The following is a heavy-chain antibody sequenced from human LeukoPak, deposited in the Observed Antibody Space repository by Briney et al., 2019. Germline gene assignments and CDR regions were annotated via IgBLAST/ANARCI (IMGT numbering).Heavy chain of an antibody. Sequence: GGSLRLSCAASGFTFSNYWMTWVRQAPGKGLEWVANIKQDGSEKYYVDSVKGRFTISRDNAKKSLYLQMNNLRAEDTAVYHCARDLVRGLTTGVLDYWGQGTLVTVSS. CDR2: IKQDGSEK. V-gene: IGHV3-7*01. D-gene: IGHD4-17*01. CDR3: ARDLVRGLTTGVLDY. CDR1: GFTFSNYW. J-gene: IGHJ4*02.